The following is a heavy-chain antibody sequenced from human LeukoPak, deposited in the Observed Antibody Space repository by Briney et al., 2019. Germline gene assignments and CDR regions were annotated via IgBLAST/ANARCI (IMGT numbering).Heavy chain of an antibody. D-gene: IGHD1-26*01. CDR3: ASSSIVGATINY. V-gene: IGHV3-23*01. CDR1: GFTFSSYA. J-gene: IGHJ4*02. CDR2: ISGSGGSI. Sequence: PGGSLRLSCAASGFTFSSYAMSWVRQAPGKGLEWVSAISGSGGSIYYADSVKGRFTISRDNSKNTLYLQMNSLRAEDTAVYYCASSSIVGATINYWGQGTLVTVSS.